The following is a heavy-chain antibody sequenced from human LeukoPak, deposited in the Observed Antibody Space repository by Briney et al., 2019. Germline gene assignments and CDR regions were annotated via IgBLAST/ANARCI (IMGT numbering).Heavy chain of an antibody. V-gene: IGHV1-24*01. CDR1: GYTLTELS. CDR3: ATGPPSQYCSSTSCYYNYFDY. CDR2: FDPEDGET. Sequence: GASVKVSCTVSGYTLTELSMHWVRQAPGKGLEWMGGFDPEDGETIYAQKFQGRVTMTEDTPTDTAYMELSSLRSEDTAVYYCATGPPSQYCSSTSCYYNYFDYWGQGTLVTVSS. D-gene: IGHD2-2*01. J-gene: IGHJ4*02.